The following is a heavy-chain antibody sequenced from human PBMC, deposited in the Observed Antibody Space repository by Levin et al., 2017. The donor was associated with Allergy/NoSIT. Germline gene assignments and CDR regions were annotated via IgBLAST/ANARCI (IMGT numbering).Heavy chain of an antibody. CDR3: ARGPQGDFWSDYHYYYGMDV. CDR1: AFNFSAYS. V-gene: IGHV3-48*01. Sequence: PGGSLRLSCIASAFNFSAYSMNWVRQVTGKGPEWVSYINPHSNIIYYADSVKGRFTISRDKGNNSLYLQMNSLRAEDTAIYYCARGPQGDFWSDYHYYYGMDVWGQGTTVTVSS. CDR2: INPHSNII. J-gene: IGHJ6*02. D-gene: IGHD3-3*01.